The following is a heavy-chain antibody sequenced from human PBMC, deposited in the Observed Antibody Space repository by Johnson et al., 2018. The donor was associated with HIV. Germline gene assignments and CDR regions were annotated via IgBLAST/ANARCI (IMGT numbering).Heavy chain of an antibody. V-gene: IGHV3-74*03. J-gene: IGHJ3*02. CDR2: ISSDGDNT. CDR3: ARDWDYAHAFDI. Sequence: VQLVESGGGLVQPGGSLRLSCAASGFTFSSHWMHWVRQAPGKGLVWVSRISSDGDNTTYADSVRGRFTISRDNTKNTLYLQMSSLRPEDTAVYYCARDWDYAHAFDIWGQGTMVTVSS. CDR1: GFTFSSHW. D-gene: IGHD4-17*01.